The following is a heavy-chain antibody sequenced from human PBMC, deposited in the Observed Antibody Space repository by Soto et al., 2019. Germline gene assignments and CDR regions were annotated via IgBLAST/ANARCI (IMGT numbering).Heavy chain of an antibody. CDR3: ARDSAHYYGSGSYYKGDYYYYGMDV. V-gene: IGHV4-31*03. D-gene: IGHD3-10*01. Sequence: SETLSLTCTVSGGSISSGGYYWSWIRQHPGKGLEWIGYIYYSGSTYYNPSLKSRVTISVDTSKNQFSLKLSSVTAADTAVYYCARDSAHYYGSGSYYKGDYYYYGMDVWGQGTTVTVSS. CDR1: GGSISSGGYY. CDR2: IYYSGST. J-gene: IGHJ6*02.